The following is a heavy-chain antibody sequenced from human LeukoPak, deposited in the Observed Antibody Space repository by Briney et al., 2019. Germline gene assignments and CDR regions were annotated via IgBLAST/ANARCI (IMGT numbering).Heavy chain of an antibody. D-gene: IGHD5-18*01. CDR2: MNPNSGNT. Sequence: ASVKVSCKASGYTFTSYDINWVRQATGQGLEWMGWMNPNSGNTGYAQKFQGRVTITRNTSISTAYMGLSSLRSEDTAVYYCARCPSRTWYGAYSYFNWFDPWGQGTLVTVSS. CDR1: GYTFTSYD. J-gene: IGHJ5*02. V-gene: IGHV1-8*03. CDR3: ARCPSRTWYGAYSYFNWFDP.